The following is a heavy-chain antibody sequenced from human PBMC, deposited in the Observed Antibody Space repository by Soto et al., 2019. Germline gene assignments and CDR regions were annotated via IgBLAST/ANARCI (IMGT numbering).Heavy chain of an antibody. D-gene: IGHD4-17*01. Sequence: PGESLKISCKGSGYSFTSYWISWVRQMPGKGLEWMGRIDPSDSYTNYSPSFQGHVTISADKSISTAYLQWSSLKASDTAMYYCASNYGDYAWYAFDIWGQGTMVTVSS. V-gene: IGHV5-10-1*01. J-gene: IGHJ3*02. CDR3: ASNYGDYAWYAFDI. CDR2: IDPSDSYT. CDR1: GYSFTSYW.